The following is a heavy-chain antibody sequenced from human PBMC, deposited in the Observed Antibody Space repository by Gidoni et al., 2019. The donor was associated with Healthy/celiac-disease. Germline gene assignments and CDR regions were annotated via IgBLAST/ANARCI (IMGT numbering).Heavy chain of an antibody. D-gene: IGHD3-10*01. Sequence: EVQLVEPGGGLVQPGGSLRLSCSAPGSTFSSYAMHWVRQAPGKGLEYVSAISSNGGSTYYADSVKGRFTISRDNSKNTLYLQMSSLRAEDTAVYYCGGFGELPDWFDPWGQGTLVTVSS. CDR1: GSTFSSYA. J-gene: IGHJ5*02. CDR3: GGFGELPDWFDP. V-gene: IGHV3-64D*06. CDR2: ISSNGGST.